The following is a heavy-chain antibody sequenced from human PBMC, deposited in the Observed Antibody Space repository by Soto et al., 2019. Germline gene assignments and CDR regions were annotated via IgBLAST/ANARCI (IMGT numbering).Heavy chain of an antibody. CDR1: GYIFASYW. D-gene: IGHD3-16*01. Sequence: PGESLKISCKGSGYIFASYWIAWVRQMPGKGLEWMGIIYPGDSDTRYSPSFQGQVTISADKSISTAYLQWSSLKASDTAMYYCAKFGEVDVQTLSFDFWGQRPLVTVSS. CDR3: AKFGEVDVQTLSFDF. CDR2: IYPGDSDT. J-gene: IGHJ4*02. V-gene: IGHV5-51*01.